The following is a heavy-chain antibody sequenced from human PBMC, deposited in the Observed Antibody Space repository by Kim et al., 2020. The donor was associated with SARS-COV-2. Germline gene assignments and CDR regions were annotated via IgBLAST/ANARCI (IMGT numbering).Heavy chain of an antibody. V-gene: IGHV3-53*04. J-gene: IGHJ6*02. CDR2: IYSGGST. Sequence: GGSLRLSCAASGFTVSSNYMSWVRQAPGKGLEWVSVIYSGGSTYYADSVKGRFTISRNNSKDALYLQMNSLRAEDTAVYYCVRVGSWVWFGEFAGGMDVWGQGTTVTVSS. CDR1: GFTVSSNY. CDR3: VRVGSWVWFGEFAGGMDV. D-gene: IGHD3-10*01.